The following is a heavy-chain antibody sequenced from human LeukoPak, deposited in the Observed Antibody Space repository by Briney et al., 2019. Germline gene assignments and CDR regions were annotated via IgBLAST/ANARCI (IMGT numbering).Heavy chain of an antibody. D-gene: IGHD2-15*01. CDR3: ARPQDCSGGSCYPWEEFDALDI. J-gene: IGHJ3*02. CDR2: ISAYNGNT. Sequence: ASVKVSCKASGYTFTSYGISWVRQAPGQGLERMGWISAYNGNTNYAQKLQGRVTMTTDTSTSTAYMELRSLRSDDTAVYYCARPQDCSGGSCYPWEEFDALDIWGQGTMVTVSS. CDR1: GYTFTSYG. V-gene: IGHV1-18*01.